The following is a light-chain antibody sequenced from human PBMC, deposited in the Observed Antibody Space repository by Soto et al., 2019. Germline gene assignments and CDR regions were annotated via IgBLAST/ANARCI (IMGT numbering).Light chain of an antibody. CDR2: GNN. Sequence: QSVLTQPPSVSGAPGQRVSISCTGSSSNIGARFDVHWYQQVPGAAPKLLISGNNYRPSGVPARFSGSKSGTSASLVITGLQAEDEADYFCQSYDTSLRGCVIFGGGTKLTVL. V-gene: IGLV1-40*01. CDR3: QSYDTSLRGCVI. J-gene: IGLJ2*01. CDR1: SSNIGARFD.